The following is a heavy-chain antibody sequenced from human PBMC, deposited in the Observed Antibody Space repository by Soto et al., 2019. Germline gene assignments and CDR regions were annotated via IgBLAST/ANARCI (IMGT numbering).Heavy chain of an antibody. Sequence: SETLSLTCTVSGGSISSGGYYWSWIRQHPGKGLEWIGYIYYSGSTYYNPSLKSRVTISVDTSKNQFSLKLSSVTAADTAVYYWGRDKMIYYESRGYSRDVFDFWAQGTMVPV. CDR3: GRDKMIYYESRGYSRDVFDF. CDR1: GGSISSGGYY. J-gene: IGHJ3*01. D-gene: IGHD3-22*01. CDR2: IYYSGST. V-gene: IGHV4-31*03.